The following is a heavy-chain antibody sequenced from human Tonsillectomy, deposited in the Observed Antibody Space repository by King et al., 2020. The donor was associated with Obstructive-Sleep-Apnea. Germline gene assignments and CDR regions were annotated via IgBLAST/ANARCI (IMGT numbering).Heavy chain of an antibody. CDR3: ARDEQYWRFGALYYYGMDV. V-gene: IGHV3-30*03. CDR2: ISYDGSHK. J-gene: IGHJ6*02. Sequence: VQLVESGGGVVQPGRSLRLSCAASAFTFSNYGMHWVRQAPGKGLEWVAVISYDGSHKYYADSVKGRFTISRDDSKNTLYLQMNSLRAEDTAVYYCARDEQYWRFGALYYYGMDVWGQGTTVTVSS. D-gene: IGHD3-10*01. CDR1: AFTFSNYG.